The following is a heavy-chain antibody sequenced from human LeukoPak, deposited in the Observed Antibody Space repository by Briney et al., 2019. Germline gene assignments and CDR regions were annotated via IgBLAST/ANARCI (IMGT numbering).Heavy chain of an antibody. CDR2: ISPYTTKT. CDR3: AREGGVGPTAPPDYYSYQMDV. V-gene: IGHV1-18*01. CDR1: GYTFISYG. D-gene: IGHD1-26*01. J-gene: IGHJ6*03. Sequence: ASVKLSCKASGYTFISYGITWVRQAPGQGLEWMGWISPYTTKTNYVQKLQGRVTMTTDTSTSTAYMELRSLRSDDTAVYYCAREGGVGPTAPPDYYSYQMDVWGKGTTVTVSS.